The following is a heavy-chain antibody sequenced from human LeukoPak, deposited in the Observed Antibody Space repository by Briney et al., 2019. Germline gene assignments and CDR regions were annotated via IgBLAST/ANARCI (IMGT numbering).Heavy chain of an antibody. CDR3: ARGTDMTPISGYYSFVY. D-gene: IGHD5-12*01. J-gene: IGHJ4*02. CDR2: IYSTGNT. Sequence: SETLSLTCAVSGGSINTYYWSWIRQPPGKGLEWVGYIYSTGNTNYNPSLKGRVTISLDTSKNQFSLNLSSVTAADTAVYYCARGTDMTPISGYYSFVYWGQGTLVSVSS. CDR1: GGSINTYY. V-gene: IGHV4-4*09.